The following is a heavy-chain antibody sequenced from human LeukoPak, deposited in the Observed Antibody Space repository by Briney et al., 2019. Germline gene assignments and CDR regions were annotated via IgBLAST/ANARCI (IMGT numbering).Heavy chain of an antibody. Sequence: GASVNVSCKASGFRFSSFGVSWVRQAPGQGLEWMGWISNYFGVAHYAEKFEDRVTMTVDTSTTTVYMELRSLKYDGTAIYYCARDSDYSGNGNGDWFDPWGQGTVVTVSS. V-gene: IGHV1-18*04. CDR3: ARDSDYSGNGNGDWFDP. CDR2: ISNYFGVA. CDR1: GFRFSSFG. J-gene: IGHJ5*02. D-gene: IGHD4-11*01.